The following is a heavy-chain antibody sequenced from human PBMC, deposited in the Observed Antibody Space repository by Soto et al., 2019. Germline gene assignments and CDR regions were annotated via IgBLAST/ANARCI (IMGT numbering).Heavy chain of an antibody. V-gene: IGHV1-18*01. D-gene: IGHD3-22*01. CDR1: GYTFTRSG. CDR2: ISTYNGDT. CDR3: ARGSGYYYWDDY. J-gene: IGHJ4*02. Sequence: ASVKVSCKASGYTFTRSGISWVRQAPGQGLEWMGWISTYNGDTNYAQTFQGRVTMTTDTSTSTVHMEVRSLRSDDTAVYYCARGSGYYYWDDYWGQGTLVTVSS.